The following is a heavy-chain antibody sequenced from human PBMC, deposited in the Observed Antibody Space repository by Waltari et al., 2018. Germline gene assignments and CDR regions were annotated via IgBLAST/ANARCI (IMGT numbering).Heavy chain of an antibody. CDR3: AKDEGARLAPTFGMDA. Sequence: EMQLLEYGGALVQPGGSLRLSCAASGFPFGPYTMTWVRQAPGQGLEWVAVMTASGLMDYGDSVKGRFTISRDNSKNTLYLQMYRLRVEDTARYYCAKDEGARLAPTFGMDAWGQGTTVIVSS. CDR1: GFPFGPYT. V-gene: IGHV3-23*01. CDR2: MTASGLM. D-gene: IGHD6-6*01. J-gene: IGHJ6*02.